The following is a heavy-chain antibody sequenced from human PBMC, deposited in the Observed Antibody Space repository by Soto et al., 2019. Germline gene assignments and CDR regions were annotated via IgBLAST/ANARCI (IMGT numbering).Heavy chain of an antibody. CDR1: GGSFSGYY. CDR2: INHSGST. J-gene: IGHJ5*02. CDR3: ARGGRYCSGGSCLRNNWFDP. Sequence: SETLSLTCAVYGGSFSGYYWSWIRQPPGKGLEWIGEINHSGSTNYNPSLKSRVTISVDTSKNQFSLKLSSVTAADTAVYYCARGGRYCSGGSCLRNNWFDPWGQGTLVTVSS. D-gene: IGHD2-15*01. V-gene: IGHV4-34*01.